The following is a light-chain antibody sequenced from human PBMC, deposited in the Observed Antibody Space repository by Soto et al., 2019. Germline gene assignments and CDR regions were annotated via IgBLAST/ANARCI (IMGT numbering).Light chain of an antibody. Sequence: QSVLTQPAAVSGSPGQSITISCTGSTSDVGAYNYVSWYKHHPGQAPQLMIYEVSNRPSGVSNRFSGSKSGNTASLTISGLQADDEGDYYCSSKTSSSSPLVFGTGTKVAV. CDR2: EVS. V-gene: IGLV2-14*01. J-gene: IGLJ1*01. CDR1: TSDVGAYNY. CDR3: SSKTSSSSPLV.